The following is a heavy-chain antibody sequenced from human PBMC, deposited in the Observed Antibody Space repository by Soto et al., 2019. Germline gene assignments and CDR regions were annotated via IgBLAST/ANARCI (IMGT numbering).Heavy chain of an antibody. D-gene: IGHD7-27*01. CDR1: GFTFSSYA. V-gene: IGHV3-30-3*01. J-gene: IGHJ4*02. Sequence: QVQLVESGGGVVQPGRSLRLSCAASGFTFSSYAMHWVRQAPGKGLEWVAVISYDGSNKYYADSVKGRFTISRDNSKNTLYLQMNSLRAEDTAVYYCARLNWGLRVVDYWGQGTLVTVSS. CDR2: ISYDGSNK. CDR3: ARLNWGLRVVDY.